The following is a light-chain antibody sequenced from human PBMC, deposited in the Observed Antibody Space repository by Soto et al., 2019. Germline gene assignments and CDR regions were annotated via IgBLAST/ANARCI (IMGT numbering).Light chain of an antibody. CDR1: QSVTSSY. V-gene: IGKV3-20*01. CDR3: HQYGSSPWT. CDR2: GAS. J-gene: IGKJ1*01. Sequence: EIVLTQSPGTLSLSPGARVTLSCRASQSVTSSYLAWYQQKPGQAPRLLIYGASSRATGIPGNFSGSGSGTDFTLTISRLEPGDVAVDDCHQYGSSPWTFGQGTKVDIK.